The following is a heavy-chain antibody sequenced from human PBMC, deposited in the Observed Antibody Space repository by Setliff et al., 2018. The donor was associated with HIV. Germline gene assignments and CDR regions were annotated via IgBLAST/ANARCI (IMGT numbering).Heavy chain of an antibody. CDR3: ARVQMAYAAFDV. CDR1: GGSISTYY. Sequence: KTSETLSLTCTVSGGSISTYYWRWIRQPPGKGLEWIGSIYFTGSSDNNPSLKSRVTLSVDTSKHQFSLKLSSVTAADTAVYYCARVQMAYAAFDVWGQGTMVTVSS. D-gene: IGHD4-17*01. V-gene: IGHV4-59*01. CDR2: IYFTGSS. J-gene: IGHJ3*01.